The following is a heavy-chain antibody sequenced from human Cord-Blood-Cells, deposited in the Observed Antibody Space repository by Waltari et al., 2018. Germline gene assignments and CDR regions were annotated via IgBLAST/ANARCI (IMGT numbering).Heavy chain of an antibody. D-gene: IGHD3-10*01. V-gene: IGHV4-38-2*01. CDR2: IYHSGST. Sequence: QVQLQESGPGLVKPSETLSLTCAVSGYSISSGYYWGWIRQPPGKGLEWIGSIYHSGSTYYNPSLKSRVTISVDTSKNQFSLKLSSVTAADTAVYYCARVNYGSTGPWGQGTLVTVSS. J-gene: IGHJ5*02. CDR3: ARVNYGSTGP. CDR1: GYSISSGYY.